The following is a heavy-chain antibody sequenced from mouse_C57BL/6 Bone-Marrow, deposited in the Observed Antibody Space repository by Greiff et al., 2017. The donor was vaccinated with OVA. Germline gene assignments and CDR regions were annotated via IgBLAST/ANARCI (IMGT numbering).Heavy chain of an antibody. J-gene: IGHJ4*01. CDR2: IWSDGST. D-gene: IGHD1-1*01. V-gene: IGHV2-6*03. CDR3: ASHSDDNDDGSSYCAVYDMDY. Sequence: VQVVESGPGLVAPSQSLSITCTVSGFSLTSYGVHWVRQPPGKGLEWLVVIWSDGSTTYNSALKSRLSISKDNSKSHVFLKMNSLQTDDTTMYYCASHSDDNDDGSSYCAVYDMDYWGQGTTVTVSS. CDR1: GFSLTSYG.